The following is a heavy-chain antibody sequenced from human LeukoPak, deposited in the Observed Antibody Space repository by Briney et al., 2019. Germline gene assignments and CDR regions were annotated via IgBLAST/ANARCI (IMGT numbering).Heavy chain of an antibody. V-gene: IGHV4-59*08. CDR3: ARHNYFDY. CDR2: IYYSGST. J-gene: IGHJ4*02. CDR1: GGSISSYY. Sequence: SETLSLTCTVSGGSISSYYWSWIRQPPGKGLEWIGYIYYSGSTNYNPSLKSRVTISVDTSKNQFSLKLSSVTAADTAVYYCARHNYFDYWGQGTLVTVSS.